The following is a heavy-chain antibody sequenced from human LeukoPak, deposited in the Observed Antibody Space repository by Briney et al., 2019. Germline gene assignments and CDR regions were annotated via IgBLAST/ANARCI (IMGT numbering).Heavy chain of an antibody. D-gene: IGHD6-13*01. CDR2: IYSGGAT. Sequence: GGSLRLSCAASGFDVGRNYMTWVRQAPGKGLEWVSFIYSGGATYYADSVRGRFTISRDSSKNTLYLQMNSLRVEDTAVYYCARVPGYSWGQGTLVIVSS. CDR3: ARVPGYS. J-gene: IGHJ4*02. V-gene: IGHV3-53*01. CDR1: GFDVGRNY.